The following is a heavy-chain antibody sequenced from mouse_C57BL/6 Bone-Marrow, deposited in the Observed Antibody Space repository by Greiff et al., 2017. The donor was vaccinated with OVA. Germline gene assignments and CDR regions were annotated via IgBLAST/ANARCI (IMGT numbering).Heavy chain of an antibody. Sequence: DVQLQESGPGLVKPSQSLSLTCSASGYSITSGYYWNWIRQFPGNKLEWMGYISYDGSNNYNPYLKNRITITRDTSKNQFFLKLNSVTTEDTATYYCARDGTFYAMDYWGQGTSVTVSS. CDR3: ARDGTFYAMDY. CDR2: ISYDGSN. CDR1: GYSITSGYY. J-gene: IGHJ4*01. D-gene: IGHD1-1*02. V-gene: IGHV3-6*01.